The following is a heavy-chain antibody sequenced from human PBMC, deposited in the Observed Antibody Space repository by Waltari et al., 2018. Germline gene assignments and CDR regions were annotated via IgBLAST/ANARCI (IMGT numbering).Heavy chain of an antibody. J-gene: IGHJ6*03. CDR3: ARDVVGSSWNYYYYMDV. Sequence: QVQLQESGPGLVKPSETLSLTCPVSGYSISSGYYWGWIRQPPGKGLEWIGSIYHSGSTYYNPSLKSRVTISVDTSKNQFSLKLSSVTAADTAVYYCARDVVGSSWNYYYYMDVWGKGTTVTVSS. CDR2: IYHSGST. CDR1: GYSISSGYY. D-gene: IGHD6-13*01. V-gene: IGHV4-38-2*02.